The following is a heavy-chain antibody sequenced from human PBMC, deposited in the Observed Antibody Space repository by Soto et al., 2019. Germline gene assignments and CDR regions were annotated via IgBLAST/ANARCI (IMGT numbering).Heavy chain of an antibody. CDR2: ISTYSGDT. Sequence: ASVKVSCKASGYTFFTYDISWVRQAPGQGLEWMGWISTYSGDTKYAQKFQGRVTMTTDTSTTTAYLELRSLRSDDTAVYYCARHHGPTTSENWFDPWGQGTLVTVSS. J-gene: IGHJ5*02. CDR3: ARHHGPTTSENWFDP. CDR1: GYTFFTYD. D-gene: IGHD5-12*01. V-gene: IGHV1-18*01.